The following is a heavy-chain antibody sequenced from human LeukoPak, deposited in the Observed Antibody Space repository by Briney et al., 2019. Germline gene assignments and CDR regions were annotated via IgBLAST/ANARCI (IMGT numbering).Heavy chain of an antibody. V-gene: IGHV1-69*05. D-gene: IGHD3-22*01. Sequence: ASVKVSCKASGGTFSRYAISWVRQAPGQGLEWMGGIIPIFCTENYAQKFQGRVTITTNESQGTAHTEPSSLRSEDTAVYYCARDHYYDSSGYYSEYWFDPWGKGTLVTVS. CDR3: ARDHYYDSSGYYSEYWFDP. CDR2: IIPIFCTE. J-gene: IGHJ5*02. CDR1: GGTFSRYA.